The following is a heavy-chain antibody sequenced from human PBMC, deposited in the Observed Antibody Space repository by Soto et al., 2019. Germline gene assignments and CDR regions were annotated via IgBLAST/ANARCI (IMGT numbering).Heavy chain of an antibody. CDR2: ISGSGGST. D-gene: IGHD3-3*01. CDR1: GFTFSSYA. V-gene: IGHV3-23*01. Sequence: EVQLLESGGGLVQPGGSLRLSCAASGFTFSSYAMSWVRQAPGKGLEWVSAISGSGGSTYYADSVKGRFTISRDNSKNTLYLQMNSLRAEDTAVYYCAKAELSIFGVAESPYNWFDPWGQGTLVTVSS. J-gene: IGHJ5*02. CDR3: AKAELSIFGVAESPYNWFDP.